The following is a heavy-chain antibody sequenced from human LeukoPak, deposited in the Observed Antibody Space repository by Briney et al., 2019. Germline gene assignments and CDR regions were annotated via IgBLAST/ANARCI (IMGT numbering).Heavy chain of an antibody. D-gene: IGHD4-17*01. CDR3: AAADYGDYGRLDY. V-gene: IGHV1-58*02. Sequence: GASVRVSCKASGFTFTSSAMQWVRQARGQRPEWIGWIVVGSDNTNYAQKFQERVTITRDMSTSTAYMELSSLRSEDTAVYYCAAADYGDYGRLDYWGQGTLVTVSS. J-gene: IGHJ4*02. CDR1: GFTFTSSA. CDR2: IVVGSDNT.